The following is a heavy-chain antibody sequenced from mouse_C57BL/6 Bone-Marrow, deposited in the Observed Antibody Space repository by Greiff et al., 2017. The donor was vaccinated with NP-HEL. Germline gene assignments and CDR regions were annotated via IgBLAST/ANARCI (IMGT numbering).Heavy chain of an antibody. CDR3: ARGGNWPWFAY. CDR2: ISNGGGST. D-gene: IGHD2-1*01. J-gene: IGHJ3*01. Sequence: EVKLVESGGGLVQPGGSLKLSCAASGFTFSDYYMYWVRQTPEKRLEWVAYISNGGGSTYYPDTVKGRFTISRENAKNTLYLQMSRLKSEDTAMYYCARGGNWPWFAYWGQGTLVTVSA. CDR1: GFTFSDYY. V-gene: IGHV5-12*01.